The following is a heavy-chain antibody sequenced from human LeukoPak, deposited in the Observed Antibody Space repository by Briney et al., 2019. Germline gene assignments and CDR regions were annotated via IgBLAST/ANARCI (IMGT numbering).Heavy chain of an antibody. Sequence: GRSLRLSCAASGFTFSSYAMSWVRQAPGKGLEWVSAISGSGGSTYYADSVKGRFTISRDNSKNTLYLQMNSLRAEDTAVYYCTKRVYYDSSGYFDYWGQGTLVTVSS. D-gene: IGHD3-22*01. CDR3: TKRVYYDSSGYFDY. CDR2: ISGSGGST. CDR1: GFTFSSYA. J-gene: IGHJ4*02. V-gene: IGHV3-23*01.